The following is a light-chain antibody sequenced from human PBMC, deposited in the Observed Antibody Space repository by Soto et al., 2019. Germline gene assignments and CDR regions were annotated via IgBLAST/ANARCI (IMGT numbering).Light chain of an antibody. CDR3: AAWDDSLNGDVV. Sequence: QSALTQPPSASGTPRQRVTISCSGSSSNIGSNTVNLYQQLPGTAPKLLIYSNNQRPSGVPDRFSGSKSGTSASLAISGLQSEDEADYYCAAWDDSLNGDVVFGGGTQLTVL. V-gene: IGLV1-44*01. CDR1: SSNIGSNT. CDR2: SNN. J-gene: IGLJ2*01.